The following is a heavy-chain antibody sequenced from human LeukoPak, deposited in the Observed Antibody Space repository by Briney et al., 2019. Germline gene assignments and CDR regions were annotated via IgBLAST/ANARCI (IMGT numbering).Heavy chain of an antibody. CDR2: IKHDGSEK. Sequence: GGSLRLSCAASGFIFTNYFMRWVRQAPGKGLEWVVSIKHDGSEKYYVDSVRGRFTISRDNTTNSLYLQMSSLRAEDTAVYYCATDRGWRTSGYYLYYFEYWGQGTLVTYSS. CDR3: ATDRGWRTSGYYLYYFEY. J-gene: IGHJ4*02. CDR1: GFIFTNYF. V-gene: IGHV3-7*01. D-gene: IGHD3-3*01.